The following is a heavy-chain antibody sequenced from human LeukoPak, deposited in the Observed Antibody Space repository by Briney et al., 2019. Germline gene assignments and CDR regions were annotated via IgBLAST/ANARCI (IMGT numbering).Heavy chain of an antibody. CDR1: GFTFGSHA. Sequence: GGSLRLSCAASGFTFGSHAMSWVRQAPGMGLEWVSTISGSADGTHYRDSVKGRFTISRDNSKNTLFLQMNSLSAADTAVYYCAKGIGGTLFDYWGQGTLVTVSS. D-gene: IGHD4-23*01. V-gene: IGHV3-23*01. J-gene: IGHJ4*02. CDR2: ISGSADGT. CDR3: AKGIGGTLFDY.